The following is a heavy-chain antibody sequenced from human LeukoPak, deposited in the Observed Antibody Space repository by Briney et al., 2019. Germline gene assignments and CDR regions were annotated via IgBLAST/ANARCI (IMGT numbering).Heavy chain of an antibody. CDR3: ARDTGRDGIDY. CDR2: IYYSGST. V-gene: IGHV4-59*01. D-gene: IGHD5-24*01. J-gene: IGHJ4*02. Sequence: PSETLSLTCTVSGGSISSYYWSWIRQPPGKGLEWIGYIYYSGSTNYNPSLKSRATISVDTCKNQFSLKLSSVTAADTAVYYCARDTGRDGIDYWGQGTLVTVSS. CDR1: GGSISSYY.